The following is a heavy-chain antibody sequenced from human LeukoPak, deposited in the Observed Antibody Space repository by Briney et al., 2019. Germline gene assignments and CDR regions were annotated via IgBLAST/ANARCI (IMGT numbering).Heavy chain of an antibody. CDR2: ISGSGGST. Sequence: PGGSLRLSCATSGFTFSSYAMGWVRQAPGKGLEWVSAISGSGGSTYYADSVKGRFTISRDNSKNTLYLQMNSLRAEDTAVYYCAKDSLSGPYSSGWYFDYWGQGTLVTVSS. CDR3: AKDSLSGPYSSGWYFDY. V-gene: IGHV3-23*01. D-gene: IGHD6-19*01. J-gene: IGHJ4*02. CDR1: GFTFSSYA.